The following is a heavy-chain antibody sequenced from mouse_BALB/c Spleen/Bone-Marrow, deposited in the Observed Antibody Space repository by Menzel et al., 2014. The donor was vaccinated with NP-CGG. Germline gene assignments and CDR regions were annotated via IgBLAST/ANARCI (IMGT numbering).Heavy chain of an antibody. CDR3: ARQLGLRWAMDY. J-gene: IGHJ4*01. V-gene: IGHV5-12-2*01. D-gene: IGHD3-1*01. CDR2: ISNGGGST. CDR1: GFTFSSYT. Sequence: EVKLVESGGGLVQPGGSLKLSCAASGFTFSSYTVSWVRQTPEKRLEWVAYISNGGGSTYYPDTVKGQLTISRDNAKNTLYLQMSSLKSEDTAMYYCARQLGLRWAMDYWGQGTSVTVSS.